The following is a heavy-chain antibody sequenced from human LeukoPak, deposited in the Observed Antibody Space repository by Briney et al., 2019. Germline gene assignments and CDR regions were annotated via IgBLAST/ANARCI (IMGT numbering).Heavy chain of an antibody. V-gene: IGHV1-69*13. CDR1: GGTFSSYA. D-gene: IGHD3-22*01. CDR3: ARDNYYDSSGYYRDHYYDGMDV. CDR2: IIPIFGTA. Sequence: EASVKVSCKASGGTFSSYAISWVRQAPGQGLEWMGGIIPIFGTANYAQKFQGRVTITADESTSTAYMELRSLRSDDTAVYYCARDNYYDSSGYYRDHYYDGMDVWGQGTTVTVSS. J-gene: IGHJ6*02.